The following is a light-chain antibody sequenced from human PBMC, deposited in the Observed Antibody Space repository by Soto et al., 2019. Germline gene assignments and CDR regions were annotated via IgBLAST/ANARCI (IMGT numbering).Light chain of an antibody. Sequence: SYELTQPPSVSVSPGQTARITCFGDALSKQYASWYQQKPGQAPVLLIYKDTERPSGIPERFSGSTSGTTVTLTIVGVQAEDEADYFCQSADSSGSTYVFGTGTKVTVL. CDR2: KDT. V-gene: IGLV3-25*03. J-gene: IGLJ1*01. CDR3: QSADSSGSTYV. CDR1: ALSKQY.